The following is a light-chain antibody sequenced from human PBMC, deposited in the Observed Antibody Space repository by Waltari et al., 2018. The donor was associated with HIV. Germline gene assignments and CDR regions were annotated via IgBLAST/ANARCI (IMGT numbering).Light chain of an antibody. CDR2: WAS. V-gene: IGKV4-1*01. J-gene: IGKJ1*01. Sequence: DLVMTQSPDSLAVSLGERATINCKSSQSLLFRSDNKNYLTWYQQKPGQPPKLLIYWASTRESGVPDRFSGSGSGTDFTLTISSLQAEDVAVYYCQQYYSSPTFGQGTKVEIK. CDR1: QSLLFRSDNKNY. CDR3: QQYYSSPT.